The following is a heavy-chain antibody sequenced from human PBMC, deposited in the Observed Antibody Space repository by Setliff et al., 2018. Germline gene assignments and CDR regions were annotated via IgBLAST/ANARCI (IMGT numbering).Heavy chain of an antibody. D-gene: IGHD6-19*01. Sequence: SGGSLRLSCAASGFTFSSYWMSWVRQAPGKGLEWVANIKQDGSEKYYVDSVKGRFTISRDNAKNSLYLQMNSLRAEDTAVYYCARHASPYSSGWYSMAAWFDPWGQGTLVTVSS. CDR2: IKQDGSEK. CDR3: ARHASPYSSGWYSMAAWFDP. J-gene: IGHJ5*02. CDR1: GFTFSSYW. V-gene: IGHV3-7*01.